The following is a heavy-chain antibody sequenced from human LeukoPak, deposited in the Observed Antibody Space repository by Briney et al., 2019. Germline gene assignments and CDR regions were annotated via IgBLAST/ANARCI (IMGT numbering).Heavy chain of an antibody. CDR2: IYDSGST. CDR3: ARASSSWAFYFDF. V-gene: IGHV4-59*01. CDR1: GGSISSYY. Sequence: SSETLSLTCTVSGGSISSYYWSWIRQPPGKGLEWIGYIYDSGSTSYNPSLKSRVTISVDTSENQFSLKLSSVTAADTAVYYCARASSSWAFYFDFWGQGTLVTVSS. J-gene: IGHJ4*02. D-gene: IGHD6-13*01.